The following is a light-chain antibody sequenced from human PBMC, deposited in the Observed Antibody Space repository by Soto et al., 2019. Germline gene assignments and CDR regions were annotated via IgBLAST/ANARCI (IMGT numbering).Light chain of an antibody. CDR3: QQYDDLSST. CDR1: QDISNY. Sequence: DIQMTQSPSSLSASVGDRVTITCQASQDISNYLNWYQQKPGKAPKLLIYDASKLETGVPSRFSGSGSGTDFTFTISSLQPEDIATYYCQQYDDLSSTFGGGTKVEIK. CDR2: DAS. V-gene: IGKV1-33*01. J-gene: IGKJ4*01.